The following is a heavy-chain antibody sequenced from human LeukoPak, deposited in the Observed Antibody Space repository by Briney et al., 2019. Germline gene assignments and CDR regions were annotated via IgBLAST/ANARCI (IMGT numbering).Heavy chain of an antibody. CDR1: GGSFSGYY. J-gene: IGHJ4*02. CDR2: INHSGST. D-gene: IGHD3-22*01. V-gene: IGHV4-34*01. CDR3: ARSLRDDSSGYYYLVEQFDY. Sequence: PSETLSLTCAVYGGSFSGYYWSWIRQPPGKGLEWIGEINHSGSTNYNPSLKSRVTISVDTSKNQFSLKLSSVTAADTAVYYCARSLRDDSSGYYYLVEQFDYWGQGTLVTVSS.